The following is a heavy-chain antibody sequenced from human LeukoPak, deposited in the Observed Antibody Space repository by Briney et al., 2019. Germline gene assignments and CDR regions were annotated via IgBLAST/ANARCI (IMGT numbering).Heavy chain of an antibody. CDR3: ARYGAHPFDY. V-gene: IGHV3-21*01. CDR1: GFTFSSYS. Sequence: GGSLRLSCAASGFTFSSYSMNWVRQAPGKGLEWVSSVSATSNYVYYADSVKGRFTISRDSAKNSLYLQMNSLRAEDTAVYYCARYGAHPFDYWGQGTLVTVSS. D-gene: IGHD4-17*01. CDR2: VSATSNYV. J-gene: IGHJ4*02.